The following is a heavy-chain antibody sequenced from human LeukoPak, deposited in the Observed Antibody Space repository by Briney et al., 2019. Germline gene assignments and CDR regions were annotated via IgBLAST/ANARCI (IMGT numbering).Heavy chain of an antibody. CDR2: FYNSGSI. Sequence: SETLSLTCTVSGASISSYYWSWIRQPAGKGLEWIGRFYNSGSINYNPSLKSRVTTSVDTFMRQLSLRLTSVTAADTAVYFCARDFSYGSAVYGMDVWGQGTTVTVSS. J-gene: IGHJ6*02. V-gene: IGHV4-4*07. CDR1: GASISSYY. D-gene: IGHD5-18*01. CDR3: ARDFSYGSAVYGMDV.